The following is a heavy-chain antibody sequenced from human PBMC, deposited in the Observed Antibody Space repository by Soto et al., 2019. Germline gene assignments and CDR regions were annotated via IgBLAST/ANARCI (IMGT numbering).Heavy chain of an antibody. CDR1: GFTFSSYA. J-gene: IGHJ6*02. CDR2: ISYDGSNK. D-gene: IGHD6-13*01. V-gene: IGHV3-30-3*01. Sequence: GGSLRLSCAASGFTFSSYAMHWVRQAPGKGLEWVAVISYDGSNKYYADSVKGRFTISRDNSKNTLYLQMNSLRAEDTAVYYCARDQEGFLSSRRSEYYYGMDVWGQGTTVTVSS. CDR3: ARDQEGFLSSRRSEYYYGMDV.